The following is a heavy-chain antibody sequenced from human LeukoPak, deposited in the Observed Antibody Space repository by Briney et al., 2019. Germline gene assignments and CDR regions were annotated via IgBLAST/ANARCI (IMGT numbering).Heavy chain of an antibody. J-gene: IGHJ4*02. Sequence: SVKVSCKASGGTFISYTISWVRQAPGQGLEWMGRIIPILGIANYAQKFQGRVTITADKSTSTAYMELSSLRSEDTAVYYCARTLGELIFGYWGQGTLVTVSS. CDR1: GGTFISYT. V-gene: IGHV1-69*02. D-gene: IGHD1-26*01. CDR2: IIPILGIA. CDR3: ARTLGELIFGY.